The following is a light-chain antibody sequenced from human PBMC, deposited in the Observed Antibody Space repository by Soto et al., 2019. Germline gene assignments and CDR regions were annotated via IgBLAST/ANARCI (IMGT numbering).Light chain of an antibody. CDR2: DVT. V-gene: IGLV2-14*03. CDR1: ISDVGTFNY. Sequence: QSALTHPASVSASPGQSITISCTGTISDVGTFNYVSWYQHHPGKAPKLMIYDVTNRPSGVSNRFSGSKSGNTASLTISGLQAEDEADYYCGSYTTISTLVFGTGTKLTVL. J-gene: IGLJ1*01. CDR3: GSYTTISTLV.